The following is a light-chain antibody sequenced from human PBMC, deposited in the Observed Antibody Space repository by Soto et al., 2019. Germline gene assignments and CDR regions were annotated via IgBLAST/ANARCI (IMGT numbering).Light chain of an antibody. V-gene: IGKV1-5*03. J-gene: IGKJ2*01. CDR1: QSISNW. CDR2: KAS. CDR3: QQYKSYWYT. Sequence: DIQMTQSPSTLSASVGDRVTITCRASQSISNWLAWYQQRPGKAPKLLIYKASSLESGVPSRFSGSGSGTELTLTISSLQPDDFATYYCQQYKSYWYTFGPGTRLEIK.